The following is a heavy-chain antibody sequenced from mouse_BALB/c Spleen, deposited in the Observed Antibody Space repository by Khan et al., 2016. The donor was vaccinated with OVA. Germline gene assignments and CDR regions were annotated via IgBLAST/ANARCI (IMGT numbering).Heavy chain of an antibody. CDR2: IDTTNGNH. V-gene: IGHV14-3*02. CDR1: GLNIKDTY. J-gene: IGHJ2*01. Sequence: EVQLQQSGAELVKSGATVKLSCTASGLNIKDTYMHWLKQWPEQGLEWIGRIDTTNGNHKYDPPVQDKATITADTYSNKAYLQSSSLTSEATAFYYCARMARKWGQGTTLTVSS. CDR3: ARMARK.